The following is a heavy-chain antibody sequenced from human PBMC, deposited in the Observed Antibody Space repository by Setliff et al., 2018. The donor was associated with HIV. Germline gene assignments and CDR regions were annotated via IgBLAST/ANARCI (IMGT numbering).Heavy chain of an antibody. Sequence: GGSLRLSCAASGFTFSNYAMSWVRQAPGKGLEWMANIKEDGSEKYYVDSVKGRFTISRDNTKNSLYLQMNSLTAEDTAVYYCARGSSGYDNFDYWGQGTLVTVSS. J-gene: IGHJ4*02. V-gene: IGHV3-7*03. CDR2: IKEDGSEK. CDR3: ARGSSGYDNFDY. D-gene: IGHD5-12*01. CDR1: GFTFSNYA.